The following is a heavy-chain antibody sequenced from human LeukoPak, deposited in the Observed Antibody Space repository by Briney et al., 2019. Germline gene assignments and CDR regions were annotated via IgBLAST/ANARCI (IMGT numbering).Heavy chain of an antibody. J-gene: IGHJ4*02. CDR1: GFTFSSYA. CDR3: AREIGGYTYGYVPREVSYYFDY. Sequence: GSLRLSCAASGFTFSSYAMSWIRQPPGKGLEWIGEINHSGSTNYNPSLKSRVTISVDTSKNQFSLKLSSVTAADTAVYYCAREIGGYTYGYVPREVSYYFDYWGQGTLVTVSS. D-gene: IGHD5-18*01. V-gene: IGHV4-34*01. CDR2: INHSGST.